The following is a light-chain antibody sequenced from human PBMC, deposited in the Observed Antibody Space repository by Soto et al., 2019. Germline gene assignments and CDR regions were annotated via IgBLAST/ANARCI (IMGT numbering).Light chain of an antibody. Sequence: PGDTATLSCRPSLSSSDKYLAWYQQRSGQPPRLLIYGIFMRATGIPDRFSGSGSATEFTLTISRLQSEDFAVYYCQQYGRSPYTFGQGTRLEIK. CDR2: GIF. J-gene: IGKJ5*01. V-gene: IGKV3-20*01. CDR3: QQYGRSPYT. CDR1: LSSSDKY.